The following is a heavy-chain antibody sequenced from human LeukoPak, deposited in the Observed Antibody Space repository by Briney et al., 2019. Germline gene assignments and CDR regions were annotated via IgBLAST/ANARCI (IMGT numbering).Heavy chain of an antibody. CDR1: GFTFSSYA. V-gene: IGHV3-73*01. J-gene: IGHJ4*02. CDR3: TRSTSGVDTAMGDFDY. CDR2: IRSKANSYAT. Sequence: GGSLRLSCAASGFTFSSYAMSWVRQASGKGLEWVGRIRSKANSYATAYAASVKGRFTISRDDSKNTAYLQMNSLKTEDTAVYYCTRSTSGVDTAMGDFDYWGQGTLVTVSS. D-gene: IGHD5-18*01.